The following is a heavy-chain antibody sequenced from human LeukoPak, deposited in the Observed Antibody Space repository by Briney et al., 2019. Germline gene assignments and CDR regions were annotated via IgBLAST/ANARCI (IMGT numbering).Heavy chain of an antibody. D-gene: IGHD2-2*02. Sequence: GASVKVSCKASGYTFTCYYMHWVRQAPGQGLEWMGWINPNSGVTNYAQKFQGRVTMTRDTSISTAYMELSRLRSDDTAVYYCARAYCSSTSCYTAGYWGQGTLVTVSS. J-gene: IGHJ4*02. CDR1: GYTFTCYY. V-gene: IGHV1-2*02. CDR2: INPNSGVT. CDR3: ARAYCSSTSCYTAGY.